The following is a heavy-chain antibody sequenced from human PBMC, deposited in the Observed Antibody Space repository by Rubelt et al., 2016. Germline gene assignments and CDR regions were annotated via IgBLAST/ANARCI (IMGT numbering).Heavy chain of an antibody. D-gene: IGHD3-22*01. CDR1: GYTFTSYA. V-gene: IGHV1-3*01. Sequence: QVQLVQSGAEVKKPGASVKVSCKASGYTFTSYAMHWVRQAPGQRLEWMGWINAGNGNTKYSQKFQGRVTITRDTSASTAYMELSSLISEDTAVYYCARYYYDSSGYVYFDYWGQGTLVTVSS. CDR2: INAGNGNT. J-gene: IGHJ4*02. CDR3: ARYYYDSSGYVYFDY.